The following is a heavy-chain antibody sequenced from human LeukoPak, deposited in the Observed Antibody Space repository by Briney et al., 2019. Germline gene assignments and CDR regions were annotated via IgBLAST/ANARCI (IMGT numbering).Heavy chain of an antibody. D-gene: IGHD3-22*01. Sequence: ASVKVSCKVSGYTLTELSMHWVRQAPGKGLEWMGGFDPEDGETIYAQKFQGRVTMTEDTSTDTAYMELSNLRSEDTAVYYCATAYYDSSGYTYFDYWGQGTLVTVSS. CDR1: GYTLTELS. V-gene: IGHV1-24*01. J-gene: IGHJ4*02. CDR2: FDPEDGET. CDR3: ATAYYDSSGYTYFDY.